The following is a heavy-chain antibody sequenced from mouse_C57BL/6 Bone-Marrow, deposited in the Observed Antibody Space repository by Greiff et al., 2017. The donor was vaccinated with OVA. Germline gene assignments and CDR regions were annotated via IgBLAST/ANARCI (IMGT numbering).Heavy chain of an antibody. Sequence: VQLQQSGPELVKPGASVKIPCKASGYTFTDYNMDWVKQSHGKSLEWIGDINPNNGGTIYNQKFKGKATLTVDKSSSTAYMELRSLTSEDTAVYYCARRKVYYYGSSFYFDYWGQGTTLTVSS. J-gene: IGHJ2*01. V-gene: IGHV1-18*01. CDR3: ARRKVYYYGSSFYFDY. CDR2: INPNNGGT. CDR1: GYTFTDYN. D-gene: IGHD1-1*01.